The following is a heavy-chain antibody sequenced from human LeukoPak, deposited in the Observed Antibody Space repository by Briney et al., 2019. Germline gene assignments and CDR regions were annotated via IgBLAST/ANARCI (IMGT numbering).Heavy chain of an antibody. Sequence: PGGSLRLSCAASGFTVSSNYMSWVRQAPGKGLEWVSVIYSGGSTYYADSVRGRFTISRDNSKNTLYLQMNSLRAEDTAVYYCARGRDTAMDFDPWGQGTLVTVSS. CDR1: GFTVSSNY. D-gene: IGHD5-18*01. CDR2: IYSGGST. CDR3: ARGRDTAMDFDP. V-gene: IGHV3-53*01. J-gene: IGHJ5*02.